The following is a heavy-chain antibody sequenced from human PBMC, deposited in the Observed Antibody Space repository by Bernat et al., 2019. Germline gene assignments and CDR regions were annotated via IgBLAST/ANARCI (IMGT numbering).Heavy chain of an antibody. CDR1: GDSVASSSAA. Sequence: QVQLQQPGPGLVKPSQTPSLTCAISGDSVASSSAAWNWIRQSPSRGLEWLGRTYYRSKWYNEYAVDWKSRKTINPDLSKSKFSLQLNTVPPEDTVVYDCARTDSSTGRNWFDPWGQGTLVTVSS. D-gene: IGHD2-2*01. V-gene: IGHV6-1*01. CDR2: TYYRSKWYN. CDR3: ARTDSSTGRNWFDP. J-gene: IGHJ5*02.